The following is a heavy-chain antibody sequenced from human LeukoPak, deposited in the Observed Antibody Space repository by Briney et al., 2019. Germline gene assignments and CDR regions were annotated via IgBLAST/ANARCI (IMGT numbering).Heavy chain of an antibody. D-gene: IGHD6-19*01. CDR3: ARDTSPSSSSSYFDAFDM. V-gene: IGHV3-7*01. Sequence: GGSLRLSCAASGFTFSNYWMSWVRQAPGKGQEWVANINQDGSEKHYVDSVKGRFTISRDNSKNSLFLQMNSLRAEDTAIYYCARDTSPSSSSSYFDAFDMWGQGTMVTVSS. CDR2: INQDGSEK. J-gene: IGHJ3*02. CDR1: GFTFSNYW.